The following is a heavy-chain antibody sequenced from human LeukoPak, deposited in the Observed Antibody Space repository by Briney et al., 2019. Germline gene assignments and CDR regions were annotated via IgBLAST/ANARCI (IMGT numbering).Heavy chain of an antibody. CDR1: GGSISSSSYY. D-gene: IGHD3-10*01. J-gene: IGHJ3*02. Sequence: PSETLSLTCTVSGGSISSSSYYWGWIRQPPGNGLEWIGSIYYSGSTYYNPSLKSRVTISVDTSKNQFSLKLSSVTAADTAVYYCARDLRAYGSGSPRAFDIWGQGTMVTVSS. V-gene: IGHV4-39*02. CDR3: ARDLRAYGSGSPRAFDI. CDR2: IYYSGST.